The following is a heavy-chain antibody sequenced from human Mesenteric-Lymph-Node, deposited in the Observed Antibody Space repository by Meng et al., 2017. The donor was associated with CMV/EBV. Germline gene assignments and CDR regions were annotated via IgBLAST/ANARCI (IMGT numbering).Heavy chain of an antibody. CDR1: GFTLSRYE. CDR3: AKDWPRYWLDP. CDR2: IRHEGTNK. J-gene: IGHJ5*02. Sequence: GGSLRLPCAATGFTLSRYERKWVRQAAGKGLEGVAFIRHEGTNKNFADSVRDNSKNTLYLQMNSLRAEDTAVYYCAKDWPRYWLDPWGQGTLVTVSS. V-gene: IGHV3-30*02.